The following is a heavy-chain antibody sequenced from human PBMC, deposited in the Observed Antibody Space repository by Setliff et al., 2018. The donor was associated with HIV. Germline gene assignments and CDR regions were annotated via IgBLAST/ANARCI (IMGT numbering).Heavy chain of an antibody. CDR3: VRHNPTVVTDGYDI. Sequence: PSETLSLTCTVSGGSTTSSTYYWGWIRQPPGRGLEWVGSVSYTGRTYYNPSLKSRVTISIDTSRNQFSLNLSSGTAADTAVYYCVRHNPTVVTDGYDIWGQGTKVTVSS. CDR1: GGSTTSSTYY. J-gene: IGHJ3*02. D-gene: IGHD2-21*02. CDR2: VSYTGRT. V-gene: IGHV4-39*01.